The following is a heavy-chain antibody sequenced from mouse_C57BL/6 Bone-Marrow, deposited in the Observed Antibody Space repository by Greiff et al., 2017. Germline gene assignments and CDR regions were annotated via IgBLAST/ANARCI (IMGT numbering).Heavy chain of an antibody. J-gene: IGHJ4*01. Sequence: QVQLKESGPGLVQPSQSLSITCTVSGFSLTSYGVHWVRQSPGKGLEWLGVIWSGGSTDYNAAFISRLSISKDNSKSQVFFKMNSLQADDTAIYYCARGAGREVFYYAMDYWGQGTSVTVSS. CDR2: IWSGGST. D-gene: IGHD3-3*01. CDR1: GFSLTSYG. CDR3: ARGAGREVFYYAMDY. V-gene: IGHV2-2*01.